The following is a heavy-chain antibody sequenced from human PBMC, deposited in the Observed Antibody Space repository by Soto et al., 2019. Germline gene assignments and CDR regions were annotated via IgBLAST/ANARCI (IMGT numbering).Heavy chain of an antibody. Sequence: QVQLVQSGAEVKKPGASVKVSCKASGGTFSSYAISWVRQAPGQGLEWMGGIIPIFGTANYAQKFQGRVKSTADESTSTAYMWMSSLRSEDTAVYYCASAYYDSSGYYPRYYYGIAVWGQGTTVTVSS. D-gene: IGHD3-22*01. CDR3: ASAYYDSSGYYPRYYYGIAV. J-gene: IGHJ6*02. CDR2: IIPIFGTA. V-gene: IGHV1-69*01. CDR1: GGTFSSYA.